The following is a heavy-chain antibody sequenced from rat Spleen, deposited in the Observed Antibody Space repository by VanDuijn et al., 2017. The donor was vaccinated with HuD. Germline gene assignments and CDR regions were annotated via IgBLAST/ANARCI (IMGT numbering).Heavy chain of an antibody. Sequence: EVQLVESGGGLVQPGRSLKLSCAASGFTFSNYDMAWVRQAPTKGLEWVASIRPSGGSTSYRDSVKGRFTVSRDNAKSTLYLQMDSLRSEDTATYYCARNALAAPNWFAYWGQGTLVTVSS. V-gene: IGHV5S23*01. CDR3: ARNALAAPNWFAY. CDR2: IRPSGGST. J-gene: IGHJ3*01. CDR1: GFTFSNYD. D-gene: IGHD1-2*01.